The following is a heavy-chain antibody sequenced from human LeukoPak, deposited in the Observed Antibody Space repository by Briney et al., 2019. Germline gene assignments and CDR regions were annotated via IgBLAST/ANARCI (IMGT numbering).Heavy chain of an antibody. D-gene: IGHD6-19*01. CDR1: GGSISRGGYS. CDR2: IYHSGST. J-gene: IGHJ4*02. CDR3: ARASPSGLTFDY. Sequence: SETLSLTCAVSGGSISRGGYSWSWIRQPPGKGLEWIGYIYHSGSTYYNPSLKSRVTISVDRSKNQFSLKLSSVTAADTAVYYCARASPSGLTFDYWGQGTLVTVSS. V-gene: IGHV4-30-2*01.